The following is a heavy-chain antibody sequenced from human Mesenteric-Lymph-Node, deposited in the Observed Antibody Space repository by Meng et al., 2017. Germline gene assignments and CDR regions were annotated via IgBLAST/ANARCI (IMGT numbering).Heavy chain of an antibody. CDR3: ASEDTAMVFDY. CDR1: GSPFTGYY. D-gene: IGHD5-18*01. J-gene: IGHJ4*02. V-gene: IGHV1-2*06. Sequence: QVQLVQPGAEVTKPGASAKLSCKASGSPFTGYYMLWVRQAPGQGLEWMGRINPNSGGTNYAQKFQGRVTMTRDTSISTAYMELSRLRSDDTAVYYCASEDTAMVFDYWGQGTLVTVSS. CDR2: INPNSGGT.